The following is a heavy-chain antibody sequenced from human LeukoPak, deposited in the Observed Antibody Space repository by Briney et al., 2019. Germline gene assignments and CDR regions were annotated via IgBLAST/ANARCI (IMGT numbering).Heavy chain of an antibody. D-gene: IGHD3-10*01. CDR1: GYTFTNYD. V-gene: IGHV1-8*01. CDR2: MSPNSGNT. J-gene: IGHJ1*01. Sequence: ASVKVSCKASGYTFTNYDINWVRQATGQGLEWMGWMSPNSGNTDYAQKFQGRVTMTRNTSISTAYLELSSLTSDDTAVYYCARDRFGEFHWGQGTRVTVSS. CDR3: ARDRFGEFH.